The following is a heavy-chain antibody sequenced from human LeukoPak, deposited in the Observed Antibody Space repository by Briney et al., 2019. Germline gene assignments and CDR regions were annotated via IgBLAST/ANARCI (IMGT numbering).Heavy chain of an antibody. CDR1: GYTFTGYY. CDR2: INPNSGGT. Sequence: ASVKVSCKASGYTFTGYYMHWVRQAPGQGLEWMGWINPNSGGTNYAQKFQGRATMTRDTSISTAYMELSRLRSDDTAVYYCARVLDAYGDYVAIDYWGQGTLVTVSS. V-gene: IGHV1-2*02. CDR3: ARVLDAYGDYVAIDY. J-gene: IGHJ4*02. D-gene: IGHD4-17*01.